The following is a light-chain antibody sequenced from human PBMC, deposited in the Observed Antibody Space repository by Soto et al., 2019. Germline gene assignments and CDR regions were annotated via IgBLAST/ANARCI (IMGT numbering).Light chain of an antibody. J-gene: IGKJ1*01. V-gene: IGKV2-28*01. CDR1: QSLLHSNGYNY. Sequence: DILRTQSPLSLPVTPGEPASISCRSSQSLLHSNGYNYLDWYLQKPGQSPQLLIYLGSNRASGVPDRFSGSGSGTDFTLKISRVEAEDVGVYYCMQPLQSWTFGQGSKV. CDR3: MQPLQSWT. CDR2: LGS.